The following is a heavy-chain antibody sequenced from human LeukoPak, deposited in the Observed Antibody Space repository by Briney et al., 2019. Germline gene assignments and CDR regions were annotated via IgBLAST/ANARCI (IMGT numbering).Heavy chain of an antibody. CDR2: ISGSGGNT. CDR1: AFIFSNYA. Sequence: PGGSLRLSCAASAFIFSNYAMSWVRQAPGKGLEWVPTISGSGGNTYYADSVKGRFTISRDNSKNTLYLQVNSLRAEDTAVYYCARSMRIVVVPAAPSIFDYWGLGTLVTVSP. V-gene: IGHV3-23*01. D-gene: IGHD2-2*01. CDR3: ARSMRIVVVPAAPSIFDY. J-gene: IGHJ4*02.